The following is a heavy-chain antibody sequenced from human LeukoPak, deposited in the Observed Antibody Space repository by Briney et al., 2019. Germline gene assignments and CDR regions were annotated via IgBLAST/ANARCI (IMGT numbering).Heavy chain of an antibody. V-gene: IGHV3-7*01. CDR2: IKQDGSEK. D-gene: IGHD3-9*01. CDR1: GFTFSSYW. J-gene: IGHJ4*02. CDR3: AREGLRYFDWLLFRAYYFDY. Sequence: GGSLRLSCAASGFTFSSYWMSWVRQAPGRGLEWVANIKQDGSEKYYVDSVKGRFTISRDNAKNSLYLQMNSLRAEDTAVYYCAREGLRYFDWLLFRAYYFDYWGQGTLVTVSS.